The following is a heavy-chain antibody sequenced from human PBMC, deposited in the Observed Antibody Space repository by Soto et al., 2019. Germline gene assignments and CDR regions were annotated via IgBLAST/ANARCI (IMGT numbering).Heavy chain of an antibody. CDR3: AREPPWDFWSGPAPGYFAY. CDR1: GDSVSSNSAA. J-gene: IGHJ4*02. D-gene: IGHD3-3*01. Sequence: PSQTLSLTCAISGDSVSSNSAAWNWIRQSPSRGLEWLGRTYYRSKWYNDYAVSVKSRITINPDTSKNQFSLQLNSVTPEDTAVYYCAREPPWDFWSGPAPGYFAYWGQGTLVTVSS. CDR2: TYYRSKWYN. V-gene: IGHV6-1*01.